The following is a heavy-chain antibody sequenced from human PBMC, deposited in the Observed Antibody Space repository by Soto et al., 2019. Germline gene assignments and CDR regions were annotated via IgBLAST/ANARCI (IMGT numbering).Heavy chain of an antibody. J-gene: IGHJ6*03. CDR3: ARCFWSGYPTYYYYMDV. V-gene: IGHV4-59*01. CDR2: IYYSGST. CDR1: GGSISSYY. D-gene: IGHD3-3*01. Sequence: SETLSLTCTVSGGSISSYYWSWIRQPPGKGLEWIGYIYYSGSTNYNPSLKSRVTISVDTSKNQFSLKLSSVTAADTAVYYCARCFWSGYPTYYYYMDVWGKGTTVTVSS.